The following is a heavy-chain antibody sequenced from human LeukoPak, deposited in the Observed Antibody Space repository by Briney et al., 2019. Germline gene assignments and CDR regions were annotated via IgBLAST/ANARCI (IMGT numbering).Heavy chain of an antibody. CDR3: ARALLTTPANYYYYMDV. J-gene: IGHJ6*03. CDR1: GGSISSGSYY. V-gene: IGHV4-61*02. Sequence: SETLSLTCTVSGGSISSGSYYWSWIRPPAGKGLEWIVCIYTSGSTNYNPSIKSRVSISVDTSKNQFSLKLSSVTAADTAVYYCARALLTTPANYYYYMDVWGKGTTVTVSS. CDR2: IYTSGST. D-gene: IGHD4/OR15-4a*01.